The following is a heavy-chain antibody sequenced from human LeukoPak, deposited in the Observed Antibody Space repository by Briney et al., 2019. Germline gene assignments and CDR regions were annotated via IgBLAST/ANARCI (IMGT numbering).Heavy chain of an antibody. Sequence: SETLSLTCTVSGGSISSYYWSWIRQPAGKGLEWIGHIYTSGSTNYNPSLKSRVTMSVDTSKNQFSLKLSSVTAADTAVYYCARDIGYCSSTSCYIWGQGTLVTVSS. CDR1: GGSISSYY. D-gene: IGHD2-2*02. CDR2: IYTSGST. J-gene: IGHJ4*02. CDR3: ARDIGYCSSTSCYI. V-gene: IGHV4-4*07.